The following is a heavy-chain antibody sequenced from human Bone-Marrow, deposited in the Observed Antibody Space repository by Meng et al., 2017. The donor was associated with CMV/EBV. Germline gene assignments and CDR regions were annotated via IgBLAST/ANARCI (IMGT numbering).Heavy chain of an antibody. CDR2: IYHCGST. Sequence: SETLSLTCTVSGYSISSGYYWGWIRQPPGKGLEWIGSIYHCGSTYYNPSLKSRVTISVDTSKNQFSLKLSSVTAADTAVYYCASHSWGYYDSSGYSFDYWGQGTLVTVSS. V-gene: IGHV4-38-2*02. D-gene: IGHD3-22*01. CDR3: ASHSWGYYDSSGYSFDY. J-gene: IGHJ4*02. CDR1: GYSISSGYY.